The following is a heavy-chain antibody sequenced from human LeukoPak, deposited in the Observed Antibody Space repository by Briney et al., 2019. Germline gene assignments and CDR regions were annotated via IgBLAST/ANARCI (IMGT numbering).Heavy chain of an antibody. D-gene: IGHD6-13*01. CDR1: GYTFTGYY. J-gene: IGHJ6*02. CDR2: INPNSGGT. CDR3: ARDTAAGKMVSNYGMDV. Sequence: ASVKVSCKASGYTFTGYYMHWVRQAPGQGLEWIGWINPNSGGTNYAQKFQGWVTMTRDTSISTAYMELSRLRSDDTAVHYCARDTAAGKMVSNYGMDVWGQGTTVTVSS. V-gene: IGHV1-2*04.